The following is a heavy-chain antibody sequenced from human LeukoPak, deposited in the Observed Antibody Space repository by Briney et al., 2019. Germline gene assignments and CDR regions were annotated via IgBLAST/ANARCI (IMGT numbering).Heavy chain of an antibody. CDR3: ARFAAGGSYYYYMDV. D-gene: IGHD6-25*01. V-gene: IGHV3-30-3*01. J-gene: IGHJ6*03. CDR1: GFTFSSYA. Sequence: GGSLRLSCAASGFTFSSYAMHWVRQAPGKGLEWVAVISYDGSNKYYADSVKGRFTISRDNSKNTLYLQMNSLRAEDTAVYYCARFAAGGSYYYYMDVWGKGTTVTVSS. CDR2: ISYDGSNK.